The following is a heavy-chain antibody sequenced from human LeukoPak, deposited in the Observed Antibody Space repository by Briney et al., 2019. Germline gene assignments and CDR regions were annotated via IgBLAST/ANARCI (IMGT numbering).Heavy chain of an antibody. CDR1: GFTFISYN. CDR2: TSSNSRNI. CDR3: AKQDIRSSAWYD. Sequence: GGSLRLSCAASGFTFISYNMNWVRQAPGKGLEWVSSTSSNSRNIYYADSVKGRFTISRDNSKNTLYQQMNSLRAEDTAVYYCAKQDIRSSAWYDWGQGTLVTVSS. V-gene: IGHV3-21*04. J-gene: IGHJ4*02. D-gene: IGHD6-19*01.